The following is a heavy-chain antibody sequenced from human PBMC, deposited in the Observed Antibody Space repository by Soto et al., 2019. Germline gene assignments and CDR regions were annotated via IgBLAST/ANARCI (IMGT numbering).Heavy chain of an antibody. D-gene: IGHD1-1*01. CDR2: IFSLGTT. CDR1: GDSIGSGEYY. Sequence: SETLSLTCTASGDSIGSGEYYWTWIRQPPGKGLEWIGYIFSLGTTYYNPSLRSRVIMSADTSKNQFSLQLRSVTAADTAVYYCARAGENETVAVGWFDSWGQGSLVTVSS. J-gene: IGHJ5*01. CDR3: ARAGENETVAVGWFDS. V-gene: IGHV4-30-4*01.